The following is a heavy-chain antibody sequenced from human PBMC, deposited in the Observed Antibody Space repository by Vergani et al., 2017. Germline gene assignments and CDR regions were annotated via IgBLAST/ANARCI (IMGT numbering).Heavy chain of an antibody. CDR2: ITYNGGRT. J-gene: IGHJ6*03. CDR1: GFPFNIYA. V-gene: IGHV3-23*04. D-gene: IGHD2-8*01. CDR3: ARSGYCAHGVCYMTYYYDMDV. Sequence: EVQLVESGGGLVQPGRFLRLSCAASGFPFNIYAMSWVRQAPGKGLEWVSTITYNGGRTYYADSVTGRFTISRDNSKNTLFLQMNNLRAADTAVYYCARSGYCAHGVCYMTYYYDMDVWGKGTAVTVSS.